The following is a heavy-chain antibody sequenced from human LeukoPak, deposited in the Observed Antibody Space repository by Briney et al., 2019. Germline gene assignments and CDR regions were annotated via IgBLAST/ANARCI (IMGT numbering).Heavy chain of an antibody. CDR1: GFTFSSYE. Sequence: PGGSLRLSCAAAGFTFSSYEMNGVRQAPGKGLEWVSYISSSGSTIYYADSVKGRFTISRDNAKNSLYLQMNSLRAEDTAVYYCAREDYGGNSGDAFDIWGQGTMVTVSS. V-gene: IGHV3-48*03. J-gene: IGHJ3*02. D-gene: IGHD4-23*01. CDR2: ISSSGSTI. CDR3: AREDYGGNSGDAFDI.